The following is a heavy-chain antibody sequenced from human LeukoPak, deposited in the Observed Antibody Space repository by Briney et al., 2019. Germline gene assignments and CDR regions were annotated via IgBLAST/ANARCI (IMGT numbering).Heavy chain of an antibody. CDR1: GGSISYYY. J-gene: IGHJ4*02. V-gene: IGHV4-4*07. CDR3: ASGDDSRGQGY. CDR2: ISTSGST. Sequence: PSETLSLTCTLSGGSISYYYWSWVRHPAGKGLEWIGRISTSGSTNCNPSLKSRVTISVDTSKNQFSPKVNSVTGEDTAVYSCASGDDSRGQGYWGQGALVTVSS. D-gene: IGHD3-22*01.